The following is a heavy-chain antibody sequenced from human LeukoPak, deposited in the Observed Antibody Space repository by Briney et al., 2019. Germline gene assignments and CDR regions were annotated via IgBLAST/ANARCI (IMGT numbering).Heavy chain of an antibody. V-gene: IGHV4-4*07. CDR1: GGSISSYY. CDR3: ARSRLITIFGVVTPTGDAFDI. D-gene: IGHD3-3*01. CDR2: IYTSGST. J-gene: IGHJ3*02. Sequence: KPSETLSLTCTVSGGSISSYYWSWIRQPAGKGLEWIGRIYTSGSTNYNPSLKSRVTISVVKSKKQFSLKLSSVTAADTAVYYCARSRLITIFGVVTPTGDAFDIWGQGTMVTVSS.